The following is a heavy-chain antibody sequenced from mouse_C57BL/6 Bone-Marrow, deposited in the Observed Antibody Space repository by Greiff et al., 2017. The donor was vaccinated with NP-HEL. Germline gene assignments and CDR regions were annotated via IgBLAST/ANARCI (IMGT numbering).Heavy chain of an antibody. Sequence: EVMLVESGGGLVKPGGSLKLSCAASGFTFSSYAMSWVRQTPEKRLEWVATISDGGSYTYYPDNVKGRFTISRDNAKNNLYLQMSHLKSEDTAMYYCARDERDDFDVWGTGTTVTVSS. D-gene: IGHD3-3*01. CDR3: ARDERDDFDV. CDR1: GFTFSSYA. V-gene: IGHV5-4*01. J-gene: IGHJ1*03. CDR2: ISDGGSYT.